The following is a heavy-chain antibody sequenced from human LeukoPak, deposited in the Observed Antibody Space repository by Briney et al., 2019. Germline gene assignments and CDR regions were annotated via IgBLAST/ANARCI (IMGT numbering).Heavy chain of an antibody. CDR1: GFTFSSYG. V-gene: IGHV3-30*18. J-gene: IGHJ4*02. D-gene: IGHD3-10*01. CDR2: ISYDGSNK. CDR3: AKDHGGYGSGIDY. Sequence: GGSLRLSCAASGFTFSSYGMHWVRQAPGKGLEWVAVISYDGSNKYYADSVKGRFTISRDNSKNTLYLQMNSLRAEDTAVYYCAKDHGGYGSGIDYWGQGTLVTVSS.